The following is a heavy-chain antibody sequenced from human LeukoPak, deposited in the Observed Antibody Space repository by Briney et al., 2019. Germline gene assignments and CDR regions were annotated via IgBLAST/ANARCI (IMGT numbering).Heavy chain of an antibody. D-gene: IGHD6-13*01. V-gene: IGHV3-48*01. CDR3: ASGRAADPILGGYFDY. CDR1: GFTFSSYG. J-gene: IGHJ4*02. Sequence: PGGSLRLSCAASGFTFSSYGMNWVRQAPGKGLEWVSYISSSFNTIYYADSLKGRFTISRDNAKNSLYLQMNSLRAEDTAVYYCASGRAADPILGGYFDYWGQGTLVTVSS. CDR2: ISSSFNTI.